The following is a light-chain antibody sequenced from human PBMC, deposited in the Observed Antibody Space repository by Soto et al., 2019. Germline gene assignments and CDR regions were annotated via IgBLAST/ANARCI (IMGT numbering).Light chain of an antibody. CDR1: QSVSNN. J-gene: IGKJ4*01. V-gene: IGKV3-15*01. CDR3: QHYNNLPLT. CDR2: GAS. Sequence: EIVLTQSPATLSVSPGERATLSCRASQSVSNNLAWYQHKPCQAPRLRIFGASTRATGIPVRFSGSGSGTEFNLTIISLQSEDSAVYYCQHYNNLPLTFGGGTKVEIK.